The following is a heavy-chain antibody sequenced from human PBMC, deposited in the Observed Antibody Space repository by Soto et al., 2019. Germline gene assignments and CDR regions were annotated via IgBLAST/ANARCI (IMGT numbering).Heavy chain of an antibody. CDR2: INPSGGST. CDR3: ARDLPRFLEWSKGYYYGMDV. V-gene: IGHV1-46*01. Sequence: ASVKVSCKASGYTFTSYYMHWVRQAPGQGLEWMGIINPSGGSTSYAQKFQGRVTMTRDTSTSTVYMELSSLRSEDTAVYNCARDLPRFLEWSKGYYYGMDVWGQGTTVTVSS. CDR1: GYTFTSYY. D-gene: IGHD3-3*01. J-gene: IGHJ6*02.